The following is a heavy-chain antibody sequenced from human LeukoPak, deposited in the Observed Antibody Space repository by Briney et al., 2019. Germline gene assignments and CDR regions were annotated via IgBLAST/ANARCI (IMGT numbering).Heavy chain of an antibody. CDR1: GFTFSTYW. CDR3: ARVQHSSSWYIDY. Sequence: PGGSLRLSCAASGFTFSTYWMHWVRQAPGKGLVWVSRINSDGCGTTYADSVKGRFTISKDNAKNALYLQMNSLRAEDTALYYCARVQHSSSWYIDYWGQGTLVTVPS. V-gene: IGHV3-74*01. D-gene: IGHD6-13*01. J-gene: IGHJ4*02. CDR2: INSDGCGT.